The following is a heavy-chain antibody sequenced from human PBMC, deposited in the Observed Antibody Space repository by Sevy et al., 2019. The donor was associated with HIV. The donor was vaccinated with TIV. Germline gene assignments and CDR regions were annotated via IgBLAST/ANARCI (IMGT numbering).Heavy chain of an antibody. D-gene: IGHD3-22*01. J-gene: IGHJ4*02. CDR1: GYTFSSYA. CDR3: ARGVTMIRGGGYYFDY. V-gene: IGHV1-69*13. CDR2: IIPIFGTT. Sequence: ASVKVSCKASGYTFSSYAIHWVRQAPGQGLEWMGGIIPIFGTTNYAQKFQGRVTIIADESTSTSNMELSSLRSEDTAVYYCARGVTMIRGGGYYFDYWGQGTLVTVSS.